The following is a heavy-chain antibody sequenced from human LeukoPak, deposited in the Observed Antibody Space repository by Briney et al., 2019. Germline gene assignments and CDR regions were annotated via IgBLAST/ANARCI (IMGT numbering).Heavy chain of an antibody. V-gene: IGHV1-46*01. CDR3: AREVTKVLQYYFDY. CDR1: GYTFTSYD. CDR2: INPSGGST. D-gene: IGHD4-17*01. Sequence: ASVKVSCKASGYTFTSYDINWVRQAPGQGLEWMGIINPSGGSTSYAQKFQGRVTMTRDMSTSTVYMELSSLRSEDTAVYYCAREVTKVLQYYFDYWGQGTLVTVSS. J-gene: IGHJ4*02.